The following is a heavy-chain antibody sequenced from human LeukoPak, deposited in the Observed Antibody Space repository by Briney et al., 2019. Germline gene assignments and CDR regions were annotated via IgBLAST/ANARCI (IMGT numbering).Heavy chain of an antibody. CDR2: ISGDGGST. D-gene: IGHD2-15*01. Sequence: PGGSLRLSCVASGFTFSNLAMHWVRQAPGKGLEWVSLISGDGGSTYYADSVKGRFTISRDNSKNSLYLQMNSLRTEDTGVYYCAKDKGYCSGGSCYYYYYGMDVWGQGTTVTVSS. V-gene: IGHV3-43*02. CDR1: GFTFSNLA. J-gene: IGHJ6*02. CDR3: AKDKGYCSGGSCYYYYYGMDV.